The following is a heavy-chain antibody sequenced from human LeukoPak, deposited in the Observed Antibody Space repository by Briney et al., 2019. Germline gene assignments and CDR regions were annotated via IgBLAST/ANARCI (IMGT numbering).Heavy chain of an antibody. CDR3: ARDDGSGSYDY. D-gene: IGHD3-10*01. Sequence: GGSLRLSCAASGFTFSSYWMHWVRQAPGKGLVWVSRINSDGGSTSYADSVKGRFTISRDNAKNTLYLQMNSLRAEDTAVYYCARDDGSGSYDYWGQGTLVTVSS. CDR1: GFTFSSYW. J-gene: IGHJ4*02. V-gene: IGHV3-74*01. CDR2: INSDGGST.